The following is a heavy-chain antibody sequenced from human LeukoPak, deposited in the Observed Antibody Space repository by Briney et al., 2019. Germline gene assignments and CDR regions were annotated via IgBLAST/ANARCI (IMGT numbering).Heavy chain of an antibody. CDR1: GFTFSTYA. CDR2: ISYDGSNK. J-gene: IGHJ4*02. Sequence: GGSLRLSCGASGFTFSTYAMHWVRQGPGKGLEWVAVISYDGSNKYYADSVKGRFTISRDNSKNTLYLQMSSLSAEDTAVYYCARTTTPHYYGSGSYALGYWGQGTLVTVPS. V-gene: IGHV3-30-3*01. D-gene: IGHD3-10*01. CDR3: ARTTTPHYYGSGSYALGY.